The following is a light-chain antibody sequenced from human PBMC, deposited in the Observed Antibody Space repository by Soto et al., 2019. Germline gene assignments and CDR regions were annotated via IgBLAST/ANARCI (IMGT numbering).Light chain of an antibody. CDR2: GAS. CDR1: QSVSSRY. J-gene: IGKJ4*01. V-gene: IGKV3-20*01. Sequence: EIVLTQSPGTLSLSPGERATLSCRASQSVSSRYLAWYQQRPGQGPRLLIYGASSRATGIPERFSGSGSGTDFTLTISRLEPQDFAVYYCQLYGRSPPLNFGGGTKVEIK. CDR3: QLYGRSPPLN.